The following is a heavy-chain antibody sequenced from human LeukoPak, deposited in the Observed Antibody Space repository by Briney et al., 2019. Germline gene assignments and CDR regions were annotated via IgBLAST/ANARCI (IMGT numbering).Heavy chain of an antibody. CDR1: GFTFSSYS. Sequence: GGSLRLSCAASGFTFSSYSMNWVRQAPGKGLEGVSYISSSSSTIYYADSVKGRFNISRDNAKNSLYLQMNSLRAEDTAVYYCARETIFGVVISYFDYWGQGTLVTVSS. V-gene: IGHV3-48*01. CDR2: ISSSSSTI. CDR3: ARETIFGVVISYFDY. J-gene: IGHJ4*02. D-gene: IGHD3-3*01.